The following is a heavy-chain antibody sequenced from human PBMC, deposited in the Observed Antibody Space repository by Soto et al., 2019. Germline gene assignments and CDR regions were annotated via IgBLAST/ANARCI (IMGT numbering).Heavy chain of an antibody. D-gene: IGHD3-3*01. CDR1: GDSVSSNSAA. J-gene: IGHJ5*02. CDR3: ARDRYYDFWSGYLVVGSEQTEPNWFDP. Sequence: PSQTLSLTCAISGDSVSSNSAAWNWIRQSPSRGLEWLGRTYYRSKWYNDYAVSVKSRITINPDTSKNQFSLQLNSVTPEDTAVYYCARDRYYDFWSGYLVVGSEQTEPNWFDPWGQGTLVTVSS. CDR2: TYYRSKWYN. V-gene: IGHV6-1*01.